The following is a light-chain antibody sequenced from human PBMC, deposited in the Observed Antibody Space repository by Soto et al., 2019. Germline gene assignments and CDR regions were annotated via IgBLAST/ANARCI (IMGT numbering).Light chain of an antibody. CDR2: AAS. V-gene: IGKV1-17*01. CDR3: LQNNTSPYT. J-gene: IGKJ2*01. CDR1: QGIRND. Sequence: DIQMTQSPSSLPASVGDRVTIICRASQGIRNDLGWYQQKPGKAPKRLIYAASSLDGGVPSRFSGSGSGTEFTITISRQQPEDFATYYYLQNNTSPYTFGQGTKLEIK.